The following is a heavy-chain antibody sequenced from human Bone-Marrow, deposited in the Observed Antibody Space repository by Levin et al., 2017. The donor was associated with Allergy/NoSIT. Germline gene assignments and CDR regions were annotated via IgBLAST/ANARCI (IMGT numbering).Heavy chain of an antibody. CDR1: GYTFTGYY. V-gene: IGHV1-2*02. J-gene: IGHJ5*02. Sequence: GESLKISCKASGYTFTGYYMHWVRQAPGQGLEWMGWINPNSGGTNYAQKFQGRVTMTRDTSISTAYMELSRLRSDDTAVYYCARAGGDYGDYSPWGQGTLVTVSS. CDR2: INPNSGGT. CDR3: ARAGGDYGDYSP. D-gene: IGHD4-17*01.